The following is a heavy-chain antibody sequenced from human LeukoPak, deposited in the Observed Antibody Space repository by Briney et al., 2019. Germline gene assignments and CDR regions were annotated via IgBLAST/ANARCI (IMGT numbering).Heavy chain of an antibody. CDR3: ASGTFDDYGDYDRGDYFDH. J-gene: IGHJ4*02. V-gene: IGHV4-34*01. Sequence: SETLSLTCAVYGGSFSGYYWSWIRQPPGKGLEWIGEINHSGSTNYNPSLKSRVTISVDTSKNQFSLKVSSVTAADTAVYYCASGTFDDYGDYDRGDYFDHWGQGPLVTVSS. CDR2: INHSGST. CDR1: GGSFSGYY. D-gene: IGHD4-17*01.